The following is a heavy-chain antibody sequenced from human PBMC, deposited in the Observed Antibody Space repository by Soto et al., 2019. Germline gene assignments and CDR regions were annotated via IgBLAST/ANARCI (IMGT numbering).Heavy chain of an antibody. CDR3: AREVYYDFWSGFNTHPYYFDD. Sequence: QVQLVESGGGVVQPGRSLRLSCAASGFTFSRHTMHWVRQAPGKGLEWVAGISDDGSNTYYADSVKGRFTISRDNSKNTPYLHMNRLGSEDTAVHHWAREVYYDFWSGFNTHPYYFDDWGQGTLVTVSS. V-gene: IGHV3-30-3*01. D-gene: IGHD3-3*01. CDR1: GFTFSRHT. J-gene: IGHJ4*02. CDR2: ISDDGSNT.